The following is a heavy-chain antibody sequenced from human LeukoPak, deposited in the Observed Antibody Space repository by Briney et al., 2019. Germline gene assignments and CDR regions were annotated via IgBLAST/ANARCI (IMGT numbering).Heavy chain of an antibody. V-gene: IGHV3-23*01. Sequence: GGSLRLSCAASGFTFSSYAMSWVRQAPGKGLEWVSAISGSGGGTYYADSVKGRFTISRDNSKNTLYLQMNSLRAEDTAVYYCAKDLIRLESYYRVEYFQHWGQGTLVTVSS. CDR3: AKDLIRLESYYRVEYFQH. D-gene: IGHD1-26*01. J-gene: IGHJ1*01. CDR2: ISGSGGGT. CDR1: GFTFSSYA.